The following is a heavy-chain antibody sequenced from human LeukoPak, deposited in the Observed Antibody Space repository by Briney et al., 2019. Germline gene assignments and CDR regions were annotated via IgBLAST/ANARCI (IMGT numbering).Heavy chain of an antibody. Sequence: LSGGSLRLSCAASGLTFSSYAMSWVRQAPGKGLEWVSAISGSGGSTYYADSVKGRFTISRDNSKNTLYLQMNSLRAEDTAVYYCAKGDYGDYVAWFDPWGQGALVTVSS. CDR1: GLTFSSYA. CDR3: AKGDYGDYVAWFDP. D-gene: IGHD4-17*01. CDR2: ISGSGGST. V-gene: IGHV3-23*01. J-gene: IGHJ5*02.